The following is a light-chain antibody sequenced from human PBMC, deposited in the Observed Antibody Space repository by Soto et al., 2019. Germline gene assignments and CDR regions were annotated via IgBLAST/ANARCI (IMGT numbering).Light chain of an antibody. CDR2: STS. Sequence: EIVLTQSPGPLSFSPGVRATLTCRASQTVSRSYLAWYQQKPGQAPRILIYSTSRRATGIPDRFSGGGSGTDFTLAISRLEPEDFALYYCQQYDGSPITFGQGTKVDIK. V-gene: IGKV3-20*01. CDR1: QTVSRSY. J-gene: IGKJ1*01. CDR3: QQYDGSPIT.